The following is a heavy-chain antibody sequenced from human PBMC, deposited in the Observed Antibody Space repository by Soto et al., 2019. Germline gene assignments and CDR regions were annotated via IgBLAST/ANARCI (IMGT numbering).Heavy chain of an antibody. CDR3: RSGSLFDP. CDR2: IIPILGIA. V-gene: IGHV1-69*02. J-gene: IGHJ5*02. D-gene: IGHD3-10*01. Sequence: ASVKVSCKASGGTFRSYTIIWVRQAPGQGLEWMGRIIPILGIANYAQKFQGRVTITADKSTSTAYMELSSLRSEDTAVYYCRSGSLFDPWGQGTLVTVSS. CDR1: GGTFRSYT.